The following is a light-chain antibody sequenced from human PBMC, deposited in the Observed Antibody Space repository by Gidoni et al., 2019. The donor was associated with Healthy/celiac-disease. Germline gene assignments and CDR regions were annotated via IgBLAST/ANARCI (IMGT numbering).Light chain of an antibody. V-gene: IGKV3-15*01. Sequence: EIVLTQSPATLSVSPGERATLSCRASQSVSSNLAWYQQKPGQAPRLLIYGASTRATGIPARFSGSGSGTEFTLTISSLQSEDFAVYYCKQYNNWPPGACTFGQGTKLEIK. CDR2: GAS. CDR1: QSVSSN. J-gene: IGKJ2*02. CDR3: KQYNNWPPGACT.